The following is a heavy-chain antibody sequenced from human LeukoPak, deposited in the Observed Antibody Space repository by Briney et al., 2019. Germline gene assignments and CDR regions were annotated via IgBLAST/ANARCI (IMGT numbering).Heavy chain of an antibody. CDR1: GGTFSSYA. CDR3: ARDMAAGPPNYYYYGMDV. V-gene: IGHV1-69*04. Sequence: SVKVSCKASGGTFSSYAISWVRQAPGQGLEWMGRIIPILGIANYAQKFQGRVTMTTDTSTSTAYMELRSLRSDDTAVYYCARDMAAGPPNYYYYGMDVWGQGTTVTVSS. CDR2: IIPILGIA. D-gene: IGHD6-13*01. J-gene: IGHJ6*02.